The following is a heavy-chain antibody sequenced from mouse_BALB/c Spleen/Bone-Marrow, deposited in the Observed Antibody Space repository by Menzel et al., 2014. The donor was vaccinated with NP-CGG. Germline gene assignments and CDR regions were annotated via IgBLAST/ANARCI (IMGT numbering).Heavy chain of an antibody. D-gene: IGHD2-2*01. CDR3: ARNYYGYDGYFDY. CDR1: GFTFSDYY. J-gene: IGHJ2*01. CDR2: ISDGGSYT. Sequence: EVQVVESGGGLVKPGGSLKLSCAASGFTFSDYYMYWVRQTPEKRLEWVATISDGGSYTYYPDSVKGRFTISRDNAKNNLYLQMSSLRSEDTALYYCARNYYGYDGYFDYWGQGTTLTVSS. V-gene: IGHV5-4*02.